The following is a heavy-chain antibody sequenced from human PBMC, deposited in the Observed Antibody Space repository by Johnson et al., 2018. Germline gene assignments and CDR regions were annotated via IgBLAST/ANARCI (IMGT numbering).Heavy chain of an antibody. Sequence: VQLQESGGDLVQPGGSLRLSCAASGFTFNRYSMNWVRQAPGKGLAWISYIRSDLITHYADSVKGRFTISRDKTKNSVYLQMSDLRVEDTDCFHCARSVEGAFDLGGPGTLVTGSS. CDR1: GFTFNRYS. J-gene: IGHJ3*01. CDR2: IRSDLIT. V-gene: IGHV3-48*01. CDR3: ARSVEGAFDL.